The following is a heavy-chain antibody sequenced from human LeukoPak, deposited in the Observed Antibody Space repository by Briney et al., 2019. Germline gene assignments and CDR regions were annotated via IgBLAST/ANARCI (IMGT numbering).Heavy chain of an antibody. J-gene: IGHJ6*02. V-gene: IGHV3-23*01. Sequence: GGSLRLSCAASGFTFSSYAMSWVRQAPGKGLEWVSATSGSGGSTYYADSVKGRFTISRDNSKNTLYLQMNSLRAEDTAVYYCAKDRLPGSNYYYGMDVWGQGTTVTVSS. CDR3: AKDRLPGSNYYYGMDV. D-gene: IGHD1-26*01. CDR2: TSGSGGST. CDR1: GFTFSSYA.